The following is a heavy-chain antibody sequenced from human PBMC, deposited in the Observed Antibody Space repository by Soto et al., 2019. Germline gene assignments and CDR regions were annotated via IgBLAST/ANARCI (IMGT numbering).Heavy chain of an antibody. CDR2: FSVSGGNT. D-gene: IGHD1-26*01. CDR3: AKMGGGSRLNYFDY. CDR1: GFTFSSYA. Sequence: EVQLLESGGGLVQPGGSLRLSCVASGFTFSSYAMSWVRQAPGKGLEWVSVFSVSGGNTYYADSVKGRFTISRDNSKNTLYLQMSSLRADDTAVYYCAKMGGGSRLNYFDYWGRGALVTVSS. J-gene: IGHJ4*02. V-gene: IGHV3-23*01.